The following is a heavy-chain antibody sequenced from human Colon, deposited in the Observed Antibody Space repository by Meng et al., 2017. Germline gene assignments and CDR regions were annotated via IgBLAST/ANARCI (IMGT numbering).Heavy chain of an antibody. J-gene: IGHJ2*01. CDR3: ARNRASGL. Sequence: GSLRLSCTVSGGSIRPYWWTWIRQPPGKGLEWIGNIYYTVITNYDPSLKSRVTISVDTSKNQFSLSLSSVSAADTAVYYCARNRASGLWGRGTLVTVSS. V-gene: IGHV4-59*01. D-gene: IGHD1-14*01. CDR2: IYYTVIT. CDR1: GGSIRPYW.